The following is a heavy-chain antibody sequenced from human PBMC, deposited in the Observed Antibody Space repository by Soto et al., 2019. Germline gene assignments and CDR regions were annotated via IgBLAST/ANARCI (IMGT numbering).Heavy chain of an antibody. V-gene: IGHV3-73*01. J-gene: IGHJ4*02. CDR2: IRSKANNYAT. CDR1: GFTFSDAA. Sequence: PGGSLRLSCAASGFTFSDAAIHWVRQVSGKGLEWVGRIRSKANNYATAYAASVKGSFTISRDDSKNTAYLQMNSLKTEDTAVYYCTRHCIDYWGQGTLVTVSS. CDR3: TRHCIDY. D-gene: IGHD2-15*01.